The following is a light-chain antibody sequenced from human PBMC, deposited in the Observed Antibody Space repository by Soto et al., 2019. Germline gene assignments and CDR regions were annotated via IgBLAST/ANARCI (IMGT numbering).Light chain of an antibody. Sequence: DIQMTQSPSSLSASVGDGVTITCRASQSITNYLNWYQQKPGKAPKLLIYGASSLQSGVPSRFSGSGSGTDFTLTISSLQPEDFATYYCQQSFSTLNSFGQGTKLEIK. CDR2: GAS. V-gene: IGKV1-39*01. CDR3: QQSFSTLNS. J-gene: IGKJ2*01. CDR1: QSITNY.